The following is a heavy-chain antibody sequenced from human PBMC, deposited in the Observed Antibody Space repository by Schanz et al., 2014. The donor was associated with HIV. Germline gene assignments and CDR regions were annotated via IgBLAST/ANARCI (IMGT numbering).Heavy chain of an antibody. J-gene: IGHJ4*02. CDR3: VTVRDPYGPAGY. Sequence: VQLVESGGGVVQPGRSLRLSCAASGFAFTNAWMSWVRQSPGKGLEGVGRIRGKTEDGTTDYAAPVKGRFTISRDDSKNRLYLQMNSLKSEDTAVYYCVTVRDPYGPAGYWGQGTLVTVSS. V-gene: IGHV3-15*01. CDR1: GFAFTNAW. D-gene: IGHD4-17*01. CDR2: IRGKTEDGTT.